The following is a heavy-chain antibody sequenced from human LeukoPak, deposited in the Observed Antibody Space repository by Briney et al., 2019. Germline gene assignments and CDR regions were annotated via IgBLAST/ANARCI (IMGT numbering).Heavy chain of an antibody. D-gene: IGHD5-18*01. J-gene: IGHJ4*02. V-gene: IGHV3-53*01. CDR2: IYSGGGT. Sequence: PGGSLRLSCAASGFTVSSNYMSWVRQAPGKGLEWVSVIYSGGGTYYAGSVKGRFTISRDNSKNTLYLQMNSLRAEDTAVYYCARSRGYSYGLWYWGQGTLVTVSS. CDR1: GFTVSSNY. CDR3: ARSRGYSYGLWY.